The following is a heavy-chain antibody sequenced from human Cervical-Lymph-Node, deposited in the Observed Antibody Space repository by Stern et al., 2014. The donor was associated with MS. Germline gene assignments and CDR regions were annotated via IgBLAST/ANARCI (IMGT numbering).Heavy chain of an antibody. CDR2: VSYDGTQR. Sequence: VQLVESGGGVVQPGGSLRLSCVASGFTFSTYAMDWVRQAPGKGLEWVAFVSYDGTQRTSTDSVKARFTISRDNSKNTLYLHMNSLRDEDTAVYFCARGGRGVGLEYWGQGALVTVSS. D-gene: IGHD3-10*01. J-gene: IGHJ4*02. CDR3: ARGGRGVGLEY. CDR1: GFTFSTYA. V-gene: IGHV3-30-3*01.